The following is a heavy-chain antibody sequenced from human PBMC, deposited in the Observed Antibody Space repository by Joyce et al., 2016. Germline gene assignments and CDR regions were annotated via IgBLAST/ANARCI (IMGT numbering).Heavy chain of an antibody. V-gene: IGHV2-5*02. J-gene: IGHJ4*02. CDR3: AHRGHTYYFDA. CDR1: GFSLTTSGVG. CDR2: MYWDGDE. Sequence: QITLKESGPALVEPTQTLTLTCTFSGFSLTTSGVGVGWIRQPPGKALEWLAVMYWDGDEHYSPSLRTRLTIAKNTSRNQVVLTMTDMDAVDTATYYWAHRGHTYYFDAWGSGTLVTISS.